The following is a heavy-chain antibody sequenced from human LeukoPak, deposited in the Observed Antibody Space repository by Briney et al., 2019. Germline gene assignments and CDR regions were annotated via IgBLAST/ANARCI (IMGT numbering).Heavy chain of an antibody. Sequence: PSETLSLTCAVYGGSFSGYYWSWLRQPPGKGLEWIGEINHSGSTNYNPSLKSRVTISVDTSKNQFSLKLSSVTAADTAVYYCARGQTKVRTRNWFDPWGQGTLVTVSS. J-gene: IGHJ5*02. D-gene: IGHD3-10*01. CDR1: GGSFSGYY. V-gene: IGHV4-34*01. CDR2: INHSGST. CDR3: ARGQTKVRTRNWFDP.